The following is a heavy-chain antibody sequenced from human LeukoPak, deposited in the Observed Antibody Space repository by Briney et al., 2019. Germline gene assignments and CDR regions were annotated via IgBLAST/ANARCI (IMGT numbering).Heavy chain of an antibody. CDR2: LSYDGSNK. Sequence: GGSLRLSCAASGFTFSSYAMHWVRPAPAKGLERVAVLSYDGSNKYYTDSVKGRFSISRDNSKNTLYLQMNSLRAEDTAVYYCAKDPGYCSGGSCYYFDYWGQGTLVTVSS. V-gene: IGHV3-30*18. D-gene: IGHD2-15*01. CDR3: AKDPGYCSGGSCYYFDY. J-gene: IGHJ4*02. CDR1: GFTFSSYA.